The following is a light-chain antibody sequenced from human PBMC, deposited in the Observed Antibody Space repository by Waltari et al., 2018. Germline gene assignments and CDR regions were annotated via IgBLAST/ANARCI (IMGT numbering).Light chain of an antibody. CDR3: LQYNSNPLT. J-gene: IGKJ4*01. CDR1: QGISTY. CDR2: AAS. Sequence: DIQMTQSPSSLSASAGDRVTITCRASQGISTYLNWYQQKPGKAHKRLIYAASSLESGVPSRFSGSGSGTDFTLTISSLQPEDFATYYCLQYNSNPLTFGGGTKVEIK. V-gene: IGKV1-17*01.